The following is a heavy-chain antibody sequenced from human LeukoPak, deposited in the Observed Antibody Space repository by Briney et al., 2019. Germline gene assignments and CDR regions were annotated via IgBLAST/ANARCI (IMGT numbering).Heavy chain of an antibody. Sequence: PSETLSLTCTVSGGSNSSSSYYWGWIRQPPGKGLEWIGSIYYSGSTYYNPSLKSRVTISVDTSKNQFSLKLSSVTAAEAAVYYCARQLYYGSGSYLYAFDIWGQGTMVTVSS. CDR1: GGSNSSSSYY. CDR2: IYYSGST. D-gene: IGHD3-10*01. CDR3: ARQLYYGSGSYLYAFDI. J-gene: IGHJ3*02. V-gene: IGHV4-39*01.